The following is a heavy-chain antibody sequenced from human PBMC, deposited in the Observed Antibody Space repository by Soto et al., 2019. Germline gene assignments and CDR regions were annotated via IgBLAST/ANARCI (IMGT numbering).Heavy chain of an antibody. J-gene: IGHJ4*02. CDR3: AKSVYNWNDGFFDY. Sequence: QTGGSLRLSCAASGFTFSNYWMSWVRQAPGKGLEWVANIKQDGSEKWYVDSVKGRFTISRDNSKNTLYLQMNSLRAEDTAVYYCAKSVYNWNDGFFDYWGQGTLVTVSS. CDR1: GFTFSNYW. V-gene: IGHV3-7*02. CDR2: IKQDGSEK. D-gene: IGHD1-1*01.